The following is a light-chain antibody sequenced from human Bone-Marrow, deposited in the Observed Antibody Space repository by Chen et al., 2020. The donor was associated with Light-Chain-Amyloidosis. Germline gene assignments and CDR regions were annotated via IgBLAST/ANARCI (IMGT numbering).Light chain of an antibody. CDR3: SSYTITNTLV. V-gene: IGLV2-14*01. Sequence: HSALTQPASVSGSPGQSFTISGTGTSSDVGGDNHVSWYQQHPDKAPKLMIYEVTNRPSWVPDRFSGSKSDNTASLTISGLQTEDEADYFCSSYTITNTLVFGSGTRVTVL. CDR1: SSDVGGDNH. J-gene: IGLJ1*01. CDR2: EVT.